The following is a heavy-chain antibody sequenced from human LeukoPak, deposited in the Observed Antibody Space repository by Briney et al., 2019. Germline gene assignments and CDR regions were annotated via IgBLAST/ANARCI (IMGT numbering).Heavy chain of an antibody. CDR3: ARGRFLDAFDI. Sequence: PSETLSLTCTVSGGSISSYYWSWIRQPPGKGPEWIGYIYYSGSTKYKPSLKSRVTISVDTSKNQFSLKLSSVTAADTAVYYCARGRFLDAFDIWGQGTMVTVSS. V-gene: IGHV4-59*01. J-gene: IGHJ3*02. CDR2: IYYSGST. D-gene: IGHD3-3*01. CDR1: GGSISSYY.